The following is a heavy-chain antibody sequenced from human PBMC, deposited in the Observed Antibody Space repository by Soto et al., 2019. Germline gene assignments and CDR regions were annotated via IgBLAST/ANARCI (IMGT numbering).Heavy chain of an antibody. CDR2: LSDDSVEI. J-gene: IGHJ4*02. CDR3: AKRLDKNGCTAHEY. Sequence: EVQLLVSGGGLVRPGGSLRLSCAASGFSFSYYAMGWFRQAPGEGLDWVSSLSDDSVEIYYADSVKGRFSISRDNSKNVVYLQMNSLRPEDTAIYYCAKRLDKNGCTAHEYGGQGTLVTVSS. D-gene: IGHD2-8*02. V-gene: IGHV3-23*01. CDR1: GFSFSYYA.